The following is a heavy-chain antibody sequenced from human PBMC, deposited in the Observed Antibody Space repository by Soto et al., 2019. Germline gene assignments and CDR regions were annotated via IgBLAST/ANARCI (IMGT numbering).Heavy chain of an antibody. CDR2: ITSSNTYI. CDR3: ARDTNYYGSGSGVDY. J-gene: IGHJ4*02. CDR1: GFTFSSYS. D-gene: IGHD3-10*01. Sequence: EVQLVESGGGLVKPGGSLRLSCAASGFTFSSYSMSWVRQAPGEGLEWVSSITSSNTYIDYGDSVKGRFAISRDNAKNSLYRQMNSLRAEDTAVYFCARDTNYYGSGSGVDYWGQGTLVTVSS. V-gene: IGHV3-21*02.